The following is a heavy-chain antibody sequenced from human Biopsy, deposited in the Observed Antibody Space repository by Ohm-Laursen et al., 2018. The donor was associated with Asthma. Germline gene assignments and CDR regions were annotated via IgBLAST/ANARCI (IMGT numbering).Heavy chain of an antibody. Sequence: SLRLSCTASGFTFGDYWMSWVRQVPGKGLVWVSNIKSDGSSTSYADSVKGRFTISRDNAKHTVYLQMNNLRAEDTAVYYCASELGIGYWGQGILVIVSS. V-gene: IGHV3-74*01. CDR2: IKSDGSST. CDR1: GFTFGDYW. J-gene: IGHJ4*02. D-gene: IGHD7-27*01. CDR3: ASELGIGY.